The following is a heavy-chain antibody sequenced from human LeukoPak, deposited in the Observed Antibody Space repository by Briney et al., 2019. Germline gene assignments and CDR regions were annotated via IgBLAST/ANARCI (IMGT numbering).Heavy chain of an antibody. CDR1: GFTFSNYA. J-gene: IGHJ4*02. Sequence: QPGGSLRLSCSASGFTFSNYAMHWVRQAPGKGLEWVAVISYDGSNKYYADSVKGRFTISRDNSKNTLYLQMNSLGAEDTAVYYCAREPLLGDYGTDYWGQGTLVTVSS. CDR3: AREPLLGDYGTDY. D-gene: IGHD4-17*01. CDR2: ISYDGSNK. V-gene: IGHV3-30-3*01.